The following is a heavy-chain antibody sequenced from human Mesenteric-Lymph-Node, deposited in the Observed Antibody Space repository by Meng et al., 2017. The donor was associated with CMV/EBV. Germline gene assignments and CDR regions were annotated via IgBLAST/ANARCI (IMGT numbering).Heavy chain of an antibody. J-gene: IGHJ3*02. D-gene: IGHD2-2*01. CDR3: ARGDDDQLLPEDAFDI. CDR1: GGSISSSSYY. V-gene: IGHV4-39*07. Sequence: SETLSPTCTVSGGSISSSSYYWGWIRQPPGKGLEWTGSIYYSGSTYYNPSLKSRVTISVDTSKNQFSLKLGSVTAAATAVYYCARGDDDQLLPEDAFDIWGQGTMVTVSS. CDR2: IYYSGST.